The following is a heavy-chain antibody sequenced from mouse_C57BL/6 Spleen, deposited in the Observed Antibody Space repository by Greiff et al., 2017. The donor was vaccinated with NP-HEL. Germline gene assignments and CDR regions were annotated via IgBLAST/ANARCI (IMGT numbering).Heavy chain of an antibody. CDR1: GYTFTSYW. V-gene: IGHV1-55*01. CDR2: IYPGSGST. J-gene: IGHJ3*01. Sequence: QVHVKQPGAELVKPGASVKMSCKASGYTFTSYWITWVKQRPGQGLEWIGDIYPGSGSTNYNEKFKSKATLTVDTSSSTAYMQLSSLTSEDSAVYYCARLEGYDPFAYWGQGTLVTVSA. D-gene: IGHD2-2*01. CDR3: ARLEGYDPFAY.